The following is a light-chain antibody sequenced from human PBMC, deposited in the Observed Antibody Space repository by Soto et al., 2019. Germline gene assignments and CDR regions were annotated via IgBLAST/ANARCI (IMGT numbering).Light chain of an antibody. J-gene: IGLJ1*01. Sequence: QSVLTQPPSASGTPGQSVTISCSGGSSNIGSNPVSWYQHVPGTAPKLLIHTNTQRPLGVPVRFSGSKSGTSASLAISGLQSEDEAYYYCAAWDDTFYVFGSGTKLTVL. CDR1: SSNIGSNP. CDR3: AAWDDTFYV. V-gene: IGLV1-44*01. CDR2: TNT.